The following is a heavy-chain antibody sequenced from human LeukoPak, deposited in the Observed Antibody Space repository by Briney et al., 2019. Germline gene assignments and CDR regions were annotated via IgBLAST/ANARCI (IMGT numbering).Heavy chain of an antibody. Sequence: QPGGSLRLSCAASGFPFSDYVMHWVRQAPGKGLEWVAVIRYDGNNKYYADSVKGRFTISRDNSKNMLYLQMNSLGTEDTAVYYCAKDFSTVGATTWGFDYWGQGTLVTVSS. D-gene: IGHD1-26*01. V-gene: IGHV3-30*02. J-gene: IGHJ4*02. CDR3: AKDFSTVGATTWGFDY. CDR1: GFPFSDYV. CDR2: IRYDGNNK.